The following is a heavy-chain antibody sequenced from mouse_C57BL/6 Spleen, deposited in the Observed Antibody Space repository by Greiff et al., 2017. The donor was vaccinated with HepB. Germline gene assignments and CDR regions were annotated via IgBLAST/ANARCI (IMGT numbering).Heavy chain of an antibody. CDR1: GYTFTSYW. Sequence: QVQLQQPGAELVRPGSSVKLSCKASGYTFTSYWMHWVKQRPIKGLEWIGNIDPSDSETHYNQKFKDKATLTVDKSSSTAYMQLSSLTSEDSAVYYCARSDTTVVARYFDVWGTGTTVTVSS. J-gene: IGHJ1*03. CDR3: ARSDTTVVARYFDV. V-gene: IGHV1-52*01. D-gene: IGHD1-1*01. CDR2: IDPSDSET.